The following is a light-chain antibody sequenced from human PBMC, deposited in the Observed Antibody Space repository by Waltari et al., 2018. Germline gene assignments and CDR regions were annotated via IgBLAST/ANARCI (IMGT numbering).Light chain of an antibody. J-gene: IGLJ2*01. V-gene: IGLV2-14*01. CDR3: SSYTTTSALV. CDR1: RSDVGGCNY. CDR2: DVM. Sequence: QSALTQPASVSGSPGQSITIPCTGTRSDVGGCNYVSWYQQYSVKAPIPMIYDVMNRPSGVSNRFSGSKSGNTASLTISGLQAEDEADYYCSSYTTTSALVFGGGTKLTVL.